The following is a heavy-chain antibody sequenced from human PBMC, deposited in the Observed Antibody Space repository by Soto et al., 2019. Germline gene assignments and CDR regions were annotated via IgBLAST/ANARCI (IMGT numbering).Heavy chain of an antibody. Sequence: QVQLQQWGAGLLKPSETLSLTCAVYGGSFSGYYWSWIRQPPGKGLEWIGEINHSGSTNYNPSLKSRVTISVDTSKNQFSLKLSSVTAADTAVYYCARWLYHSQITMVRGVSYNWFDPWGQGTLVTVSS. D-gene: IGHD3-10*01. CDR1: GGSFSGYY. CDR2: INHSGST. CDR3: ARWLYHSQITMVRGVSYNWFDP. J-gene: IGHJ5*02. V-gene: IGHV4-34*01.